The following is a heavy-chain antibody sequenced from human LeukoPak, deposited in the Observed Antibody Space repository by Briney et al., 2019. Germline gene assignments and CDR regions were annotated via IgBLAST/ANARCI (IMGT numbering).Heavy chain of an antibody. CDR2: IPYDGSNK. J-gene: IGHJ4*02. V-gene: IGHV3-30-3*01. CDR1: GFTFSSYA. D-gene: IGHD5-18*01. Sequence: GGSLRLSCAASGFTFSSYAMHWVRQAPGKGLEWVAVIPYDGSNKYYADSVKGRFTISRDNSKNTLYLQMNSLRAEDTAVYYCARSPRRGYSYRFDYWGQGTLVTVSS. CDR3: ARSPRRGYSYRFDY.